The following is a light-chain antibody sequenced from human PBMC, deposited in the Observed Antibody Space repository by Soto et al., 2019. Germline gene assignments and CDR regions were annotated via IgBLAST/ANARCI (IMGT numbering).Light chain of an antibody. Sequence: GDRVTITCRASQSISSWLAWYQQKPGKAPKLLIYDASSLESGVPSRFSGSGSGTEFTLTISSLQPDDFATYYCQQYTSSLYTFGKGTK. CDR2: DAS. CDR3: QQYTSSLYT. V-gene: IGKV1-5*01. CDR1: QSISSW. J-gene: IGKJ2*01.